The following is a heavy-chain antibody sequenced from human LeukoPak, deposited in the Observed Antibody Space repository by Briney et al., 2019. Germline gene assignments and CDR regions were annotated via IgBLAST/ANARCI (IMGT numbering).Heavy chain of an antibody. D-gene: IGHD5-18*01. Sequence: GGSLRRSCAASGSTFSSYAMPWVRQAPGKGLEWVAVISYDGSNKYYADSVKGRFTISRDNSKNTLYLQMNSLRAEDTPVYYCAKDSYRYGHEAFDYWGQGTLVTVSS. V-gene: IGHV3-30*04. CDR3: AKDSYRYGHEAFDY. CDR1: GSTFSSYA. J-gene: IGHJ4*02. CDR2: ISYDGSNK.